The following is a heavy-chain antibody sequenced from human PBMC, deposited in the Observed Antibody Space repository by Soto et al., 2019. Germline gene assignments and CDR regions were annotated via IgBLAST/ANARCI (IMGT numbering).Heavy chain of an antibody. CDR1: GFTISSYD. Sequence: EVQLVESGGGLAQPGGSLRLSCEASGFTISSYDMQWVRQVTGKGLEWVSAIGVGGETYQPGFAKGRFTISRDDVRNSVHLQMNSLTVGDTAVYFCVREYCSGGAPCTGLYNVDVWRKGTTVTVS. D-gene: IGHD2-15*01. V-gene: IGHV3-13*01. CDR3: VREYCSGGAPCTGLYNVDV. J-gene: IGHJ6*03. CDR2: IGVGGET.